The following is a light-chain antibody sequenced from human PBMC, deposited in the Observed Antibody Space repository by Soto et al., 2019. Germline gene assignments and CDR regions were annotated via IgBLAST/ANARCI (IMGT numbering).Light chain of an antibody. J-gene: IGKJ1*01. CDR2: GAS. CDR3: QHYGTTPRT. V-gene: IGKV3-20*01. CDR1: QSVCSGC. Sequence: ETVLTQSPATLSLSPGERVTLSCRASQSVCSGCLAWYQQKPGQSPRLLMYGASSRATGIPDRFSGSGSGTDFTLTISRLEPEDFAVYYCQHYGTTPRTFGPGTKVGIK.